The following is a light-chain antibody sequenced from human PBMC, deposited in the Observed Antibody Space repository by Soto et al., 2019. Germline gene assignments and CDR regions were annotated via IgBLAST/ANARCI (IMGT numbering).Light chain of an antibody. CDR3: QQYGRSPWT. J-gene: IGKJ1*01. V-gene: IGKV3-20*01. CDR2: GAS. Sequence: EIVLTQSPGTLSLSPGDRATLSCRASQSVSSSYLAWYQQKPGQAPGLLISGASSRATGIPDRFSGSGSGTDFTLTISRLEPEDFAVYYCQQYGRSPWTFGQGTKVDIK. CDR1: QSVSSSY.